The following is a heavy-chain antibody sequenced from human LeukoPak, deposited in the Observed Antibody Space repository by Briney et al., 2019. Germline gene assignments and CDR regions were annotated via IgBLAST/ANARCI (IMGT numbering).Heavy chain of an antibody. V-gene: IGHV4-34*01. CDR2: INHSGST. Sequence: SETLSLTCAVYGGSFSGYYWSWIRQPPGKGLEWIGEINHSGSTNYNPSLKSRVTISVDTSKNQFSLRLSSVTAADTAVYYCAALSVVVVISRFDPWGQGTLVTVSS. J-gene: IGHJ5*02. CDR3: AALSVVVVISRFDP. D-gene: IGHD3-22*01. CDR1: GGSFSGYY.